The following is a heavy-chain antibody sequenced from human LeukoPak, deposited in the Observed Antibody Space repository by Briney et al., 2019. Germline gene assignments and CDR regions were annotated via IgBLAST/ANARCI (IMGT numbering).Heavy chain of an antibody. CDR3: TKVEWELPRN. D-gene: IGHD1-26*01. V-gene: IGHV3-49*04. CDR1: GXIFGDYA. CDR2: IRSKTYGGTT. J-gene: IGHJ4*02. Sequence: GGSLRLSCRTAGXIFGDYAVSWVRQAPGKGLEWVGFIRSKTYGGTTEYDASVKDRFTISRDDSKSITYLQMNSLKTEDTGVYYCTKVEWELPRNWGQGTLVTVST.